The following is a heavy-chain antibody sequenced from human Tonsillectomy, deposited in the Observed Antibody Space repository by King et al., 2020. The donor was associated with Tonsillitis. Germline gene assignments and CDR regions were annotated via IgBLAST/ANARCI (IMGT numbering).Heavy chain of an antibody. V-gene: IGHV3-66*01. J-gene: IGHJ4*02. Sequence: VQLVESGGGLVQPGGSLRLSCAASGFTVSSNYMTWVRQAPGKGLEWGSIIYSGGTTYYVDSVKGRFTIPRDNSKNNLYLQMNNLRAEDTAVYYCARAPVDTAPSYWGQGTLVTVSS. D-gene: IGHD5-18*01. CDR2: IYSGGTT. CDR3: ARAPVDTAPSY. CDR1: GFTVSSNY.